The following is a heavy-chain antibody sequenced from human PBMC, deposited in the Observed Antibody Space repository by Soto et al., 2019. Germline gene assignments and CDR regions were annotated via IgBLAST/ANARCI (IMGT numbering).Heavy chain of an antibody. V-gene: IGHV4-30-2*01. Sequence: SETLSLTCAVSGGSTSSGGYSWSWIRQPPGKGLEWIGYIYHSGSTYYTPSLKSRVTISVDRSKNQFSLKLSSVTAADTAVYYCARAGYGGNRGDYWGQGTLVTVSS. CDR1: GGSTSSGGYS. J-gene: IGHJ4*02. D-gene: IGHD4-17*01. CDR3: ARAGYGGNRGDY. CDR2: IYHSGST.